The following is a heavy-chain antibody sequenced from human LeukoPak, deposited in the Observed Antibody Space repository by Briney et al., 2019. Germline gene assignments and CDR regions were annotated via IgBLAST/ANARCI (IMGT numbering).Heavy chain of an antibody. CDR3: AHSEDYYGSVDAFDI. CDR1: GFSLSTSGVG. D-gene: IGHD3-10*01. CDR2: IYWDDDK. Sequence: SGPTLVKPTQTLTLTWTFSGFSLSTSGVGVGWIRQPPGKALEWLAFIYWDDDKRYSPSLESRLTITKDTFKNQVVLTMTNMDPVDTATYYCAHSEDYYGSVDAFDIWGQGTMVTVSS. V-gene: IGHV2-5*02. J-gene: IGHJ3*02.